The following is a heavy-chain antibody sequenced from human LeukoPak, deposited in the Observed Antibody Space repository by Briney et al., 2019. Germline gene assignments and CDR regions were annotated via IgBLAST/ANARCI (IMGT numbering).Heavy chain of an antibody. CDR3: ARDKGSGSYYPFDY. D-gene: IGHD3-10*01. CDR1: GFTFRGYE. Sequence: PGGSLRLSCAASGFTFRGYEMNWVRQAPGKGLEWISYISNSGSTVYYADSVKGRFTISRDNAKNSLFLQLNSLRAEDTAVYYCARDKGSGSYYPFDYWGQGTLVTVSS. V-gene: IGHV3-48*03. J-gene: IGHJ4*02. CDR2: ISNSGSTV.